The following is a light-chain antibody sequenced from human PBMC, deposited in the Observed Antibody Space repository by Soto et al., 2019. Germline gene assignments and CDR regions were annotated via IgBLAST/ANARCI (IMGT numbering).Light chain of an antibody. V-gene: IGLV2-14*03. J-gene: IGLJ2*01. CDR2: DVT. CDR1: STDVGDFNY. Sequence: QSALTQPASVSGSPGRSVTISCTGTSTDVGDFNYVSWYQHLPGRAPKLIIYDVTNRPSGISYLFSASKSVRTASLTISGLQADDEADYYCSSYSSSTTHVVFGGGTKLTVL. CDR3: SSYSSSTTHVV.